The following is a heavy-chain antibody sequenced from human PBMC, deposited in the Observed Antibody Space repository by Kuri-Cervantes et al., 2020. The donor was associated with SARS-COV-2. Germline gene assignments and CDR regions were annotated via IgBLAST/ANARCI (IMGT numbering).Heavy chain of an antibody. CDR2: IYYSGST. D-gene: IGHD3-22*01. Sequence: SETLSLTCTVSGGSISSGDYYWSWIRQPPGKGLEWIGYIYYSGSTYYNPSLKSRVTISVDTSKNQFSLKLSSVTAADTAVYYCARGGGYYDSSGYYYFDYWGQGTLVTVSS. CDR1: GGSISSGDYY. CDR3: ARGGGYYDSSGYYYFDY. V-gene: IGHV4-30-4*02. J-gene: IGHJ4*02.